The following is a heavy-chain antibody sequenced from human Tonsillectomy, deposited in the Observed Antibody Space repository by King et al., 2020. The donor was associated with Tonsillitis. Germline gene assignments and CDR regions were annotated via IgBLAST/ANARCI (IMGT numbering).Heavy chain of an antibody. CDR3: ARGSEGYSSSWSYWFDP. D-gene: IGHD6-13*01. CDR1: GYTFTSYY. Sequence: VQLVESGAEVKKPGASVKVSCKASGYTFTSYYMQWVRQAPGQGLEWMGIINPSDGSTNYAQKFQGRVTMTRYTSTSTVYMELSSLRSEDTAVYYCARGSEGYSSSWSYWFDPWGQGTLVTVSS. J-gene: IGHJ5*02. V-gene: IGHV1-46*03. CDR2: INPSDGST.